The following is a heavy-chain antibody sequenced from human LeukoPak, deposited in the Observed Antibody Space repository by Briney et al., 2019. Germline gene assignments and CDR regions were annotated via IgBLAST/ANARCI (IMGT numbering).Heavy chain of an antibody. D-gene: IGHD3-3*01. CDR3: ARGYYDFWSGYYQRAPFDY. Sequence: SETLSLXCTVSGGSISSYYWSWIRQPPGKGLEWIGYIYYSGSTNYNPSLKSRVTISVDTSKNQFSLKLSSVTAADTAVYYCARGYYDFWSGYYQRAPFDYWGQGALVTVSS. J-gene: IGHJ4*02. CDR1: GGSISSYY. CDR2: IYYSGST. V-gene: IGHV4-59*01.